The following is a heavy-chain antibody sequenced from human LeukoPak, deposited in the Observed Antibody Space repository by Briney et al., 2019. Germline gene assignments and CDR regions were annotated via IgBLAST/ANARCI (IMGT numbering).Heavy chain of an antibody. D-gene: IGHD2-2*01. CDR1: GFTFSSYW. CDR2: IKQDGSEK. Sequence: PGGSLRLSCAASGFTFSSYWMSWVRQAPGKGLEWVANIKQDGSEKYYVDSVKGRFTISRDNAENSRYLQMNSLRAEDTAVYYCARDQVVPAAMPGVVWNWGQGTLVTVSS. CDR3: ARDQVVPAAMPGVVWN. V-gene: IGHV3-7*01. J-gene: IGHJ4*02.